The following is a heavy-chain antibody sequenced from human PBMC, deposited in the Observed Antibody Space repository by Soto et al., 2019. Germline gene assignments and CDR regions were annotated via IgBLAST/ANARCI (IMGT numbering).Heavy chain of an antibody. J-gene: IGHJ5*01. D-gene: IGHD6-13*01. CDR3: ARCSSSSWHWFDS. CDR2: IYPGDSDT. CDR1: GYSFTRYW. V-gene: IGHV5-51*01. Sequence: GESLKISCKGSGYSFTRYWIGWVRQMPGKGVEWMGIIYPGDSDTRYSPSFQGQVTISADKSISTAYLQWSSLKASDSAMYYCARCSSSSWHWFDSWGQGTLVTVSS.